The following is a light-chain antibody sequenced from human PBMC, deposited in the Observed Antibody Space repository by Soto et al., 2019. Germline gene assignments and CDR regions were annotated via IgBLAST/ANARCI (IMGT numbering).Light chain of an antibody. CDR1: QSVSSSY. CDR3: QQYGSSPRT. J-gene: IGKJ1*01. Sequence: EIVLTQSPGALSLSPGERATLSCGASQSVSSSYLAWYQQKPGQAARLLIYGASTRATGIPDRFSGSGSGTDFTLTISRLEPEDFALYYCQQYGSSPRTFGQGTKVEIK. CDR2: GAS. V-gene: IGKV3-20*01.